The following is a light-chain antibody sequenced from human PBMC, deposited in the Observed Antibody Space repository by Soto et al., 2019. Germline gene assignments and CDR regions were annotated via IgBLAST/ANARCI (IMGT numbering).Light chain of an antibody. CDR2: KAS. V-gene: IGKV1-5*03. CDR3: QQYNALSP. J-gene: IGKJ4*01. CDR1: QTISSW. Sequence: DIQMTQSPSTLSGSVGDRVTITCRASQTISSWVAWYQLKPGKAPKLLIYKASTLESGVPSRFSASGSGTEFTLTMSSLQSDGFATYFCQQYNALSPLGGGTKV.